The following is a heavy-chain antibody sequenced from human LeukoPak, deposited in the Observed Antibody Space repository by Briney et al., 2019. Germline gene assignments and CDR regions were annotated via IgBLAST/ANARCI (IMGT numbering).Heavy chain of an antibody. V-gene: IGHV3-23*01. CDR2: ISGSGGST. CDR3: AKRPLRFLEWVRDSNWFDP. CDR1: GFTFSSYA. D-gene: IGHD3-3*01. Sequence: PGGSLRLSCAASGFTFSSYAMSWVRQAPGKGLEWVSAISGSGGSTYYADSVKGRITISRDNSKNTLYLQMNSLRAEDTAVYYCAKRPLRFLEWVRDSNWFDPWGQGTLVTVSS. J-gene: IGHJ5*02.